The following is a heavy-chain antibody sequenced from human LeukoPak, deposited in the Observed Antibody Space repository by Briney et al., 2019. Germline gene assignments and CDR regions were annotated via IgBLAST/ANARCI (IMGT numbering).Heavy chain of an antibody. CDR1: GFTFSSYA. D-gene: IGHD2-2*02. V-gene: IGHV3-23*01. CDR2: FSGGGGNP. CDR3: AKGKVVPATIYDY. J-gene: IGHJ4*02. Sequence: GGSLRLSCAVSGFTFSSYAMSWVRQAPGKGLEWVSGFSGGGGNPDYAESVKGRFTISRDNSKNTLHLQMNSLRAEDTAIYYCAKGKVVPATIYDYWGQGTLVTVSS.